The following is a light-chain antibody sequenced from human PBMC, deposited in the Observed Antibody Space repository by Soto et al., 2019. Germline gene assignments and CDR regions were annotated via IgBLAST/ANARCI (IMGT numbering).Light chain of an antibody. CDR2: GAS. V-gene: IGKV3-20*01. CDR1: QSVSSSY. J-gene: IGKJ1*01. CDR3: QQYGSSQWT. Sequence: EIMLTQSPDTVSLSPGERATLYCRASQSVSSSYLAWYQQKPGQAPRLLIYGASSRATGIPDRFSGSGSGTDFTLTIRCLEPGDFAVYYCQQYGSSQWTFAQGTKVDIK.